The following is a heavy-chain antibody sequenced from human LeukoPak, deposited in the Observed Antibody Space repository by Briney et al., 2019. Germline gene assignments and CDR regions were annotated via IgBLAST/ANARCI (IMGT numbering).Heavy chain of an antibody. CDR3: ARGSGWLTDC. D-gene: IGHD6-19*01. J-gene: IGHJ4*02. CDR2: IKQDGSEK. Sequence: GGSLRLSCAASEFTFSSYWMNWVRQAPGKGLEWVANIKQDGSEKYYVDSVKGRFTISRDNAKNSLSLQMNSLRADDTAVYYCARGSGWLTDCWGQGTLVTVSS. V-gene: IGHV3-7*05. CDR1: EFTFSSYW.